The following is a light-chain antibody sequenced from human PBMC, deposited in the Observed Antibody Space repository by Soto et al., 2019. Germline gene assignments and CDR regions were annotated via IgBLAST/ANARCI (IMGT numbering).Light chain of an antibody. J-gene: IGKJ1*01. V-gene: IGKV2-28*01. CDR2: LGS. Sequence: DIVITQSPLSLPVTPGEPASISCRSSQSLLHSNGYNYLDWYLQKPGQSPQLLIYLGSNRASGVPDRFSGSGLGTDFTLKISRVEAEDVGVYYCMQPLQSWTFGQGTKVDIK. CDR1: QSLLHSNGYNY. CDR3: MQPLQSWT.